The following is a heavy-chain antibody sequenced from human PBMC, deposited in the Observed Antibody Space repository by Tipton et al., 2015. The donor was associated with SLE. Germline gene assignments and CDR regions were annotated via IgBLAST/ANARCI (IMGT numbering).Heavy chain of an antibody. D-gene: IGHD3-3*02. CDR2: IWYDGSNK. J-gene: IGHJ3*02. V-gene: IGHV3-33*08. CDR1: GFTFSSYG. Sequence: SLRLSCAASGFTFSSYGMHWVRQAPGKGLEWVAVIWYDGSNKYYADSVKGRFTISRDNSKNTLYLQMNSLRAEDTAGYYCASALSPRDAFDIWGQGTMVTVSS. CDR3: ASALSPRDAFDI.